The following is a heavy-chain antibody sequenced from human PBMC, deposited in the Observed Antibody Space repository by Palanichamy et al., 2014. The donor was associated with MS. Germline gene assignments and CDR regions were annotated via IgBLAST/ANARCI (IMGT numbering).Heavy chain of an antibody. D-gene: IGHD5-24*01. CDR1: GFTFRDYW. CDR2: MNKDGSEK. CDR3: ARDNSGDGWYY. V-gene: IGHV3-7*03. Sequence: EVQLVESGGGLVQPGGSLRLSCVVSGFTFRDYWMSWVRQAPGKGLEWVANMNKDGSEKHYVDSVRGRFTISRDNAKNSLYLQMSSLRVEDTAVYYCARDNSGDGWYYWGQGTLVPVSS. J-gene: IGHJ4*02.